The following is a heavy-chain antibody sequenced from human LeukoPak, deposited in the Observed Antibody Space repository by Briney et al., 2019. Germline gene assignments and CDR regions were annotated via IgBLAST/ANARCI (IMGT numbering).Heavy chain of an antibody. CDR2: INWNGGST. CDR1: GFTFDDYG. Sequence: GGSLRLSCAASGFTFDDYGMSWVRQAPGKGLEWVSGINWNGGSTGYADSVKGRFTISRDNAKNSLYLQMNSLRAEDTALYHCARGNSAAGIGAFDYWGQGTLVTASS. J-gene: IGHJ4*02. CDR3: ARGNSAAGIGAFDY. D-gene: IGHD6-13*01. V-gene: IGHV3-20*01.